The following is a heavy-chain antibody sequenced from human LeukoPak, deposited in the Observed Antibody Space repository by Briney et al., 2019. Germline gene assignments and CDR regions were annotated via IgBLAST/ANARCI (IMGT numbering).Heavy chain of an antibody. D-gene: IGHD2-2*01. CDR2: LNPSGGGT. CDR1: GYTFSSYY. CDR3: ARDRLPAANRGNLDY. Sequence: GASVKVSCKASGYTFSSYYMHWVRQAPGQGLEWMGILNPSGGGTSYAQKFQGRVTMTRDTSTSTVYMELSSLRSEDTAVYYCARDRLPAANRGNLDYWGQGTLVTVSS. V-gene: IGHV1-46*01. J-gene: IGHJ4*02.